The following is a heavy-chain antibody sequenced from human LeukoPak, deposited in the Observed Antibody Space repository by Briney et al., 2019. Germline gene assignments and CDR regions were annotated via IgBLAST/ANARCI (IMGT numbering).Heavy chain of an antibody. CDR1: GGSISSSNW. J-gene: IGHJ4*02. V-gene: IGHV4-4*02. CDR3: ARERSDSSGYFDY. CDR2: IYHSGST. D-gene: IGHD6-19*01. Sequence: KSSETLSLTCAVSGGSISSSNWWSWVRQPPGKGLEWIGEIYHSGSTNYNPSLKSRVTISVDKSKNQFSLKLSSVTAADTAVYYCARERSDSSGYFDYWGQGTLVTVSS.